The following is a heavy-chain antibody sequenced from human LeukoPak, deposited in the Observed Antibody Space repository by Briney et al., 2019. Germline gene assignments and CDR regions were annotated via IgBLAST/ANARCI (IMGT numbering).Heavy chain of an antibody. CDR3: ARDRGGDGINYYFDY. V-gene: IGHV3-33*01. J-gene: IGHJ4*02. D-gene: IGHD5-24*01. CDR2: IWYDGSNK. CDR1: GFTFSTYG. Sequence: GGSLRLSCAASGFTFSTYGMHWVRQAPGKGLEWVAVIWYDGSNKYYADSVKGRFTISRDNSKNTLYLQVNSLRAEDTAVYYCARDRGGDGINYYFDYWGQGTLVTVSS.